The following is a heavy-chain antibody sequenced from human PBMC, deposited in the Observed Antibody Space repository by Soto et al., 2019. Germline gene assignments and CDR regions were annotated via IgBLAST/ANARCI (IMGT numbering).Heavy chain of an antibody. CDR1: GFSLSTSGMC. J-gene: IGHJ4*02. CDR3: ARIRVSGYQGYFDY. CDR2: IDWDDDK. D-gene: IGHD3-22*01. Sequence: SGPTLVNPTQTLTLTCTFSGFSLSTSGMCVSWIRQPPGKALEWLALIDWDDDKYYSTSLKTRLTISKDTSKNQVVLTMTNMDPVDTATYYCARIRVSGYQGYFDYWGQGTLVTVSS. V-gene: IGHV2-70*01.